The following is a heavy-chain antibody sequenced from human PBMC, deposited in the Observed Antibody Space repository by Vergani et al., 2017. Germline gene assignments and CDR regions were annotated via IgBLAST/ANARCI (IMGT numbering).Heavy chain of an antibody. V-gene: IGHV4-38-2*01. J-gene: IGHJ4*02. CDR1: GYSISSGYY. CDR2: IYHSGNT. Sequence: QVQLQESGPGLVKPSETLSLTCGVSGYSISSGYYWGWIRQPPGKGLEWIGNIYHSGNTYYNPSLKSRVTISVDTSKNQFSLKLSSVTAADTAVYYCARGSRAEGGSGPDKWGQGTLVTVSS. CDR3: ARGSRAEGGSGPDK. D-gene: IGHD6-13*01.